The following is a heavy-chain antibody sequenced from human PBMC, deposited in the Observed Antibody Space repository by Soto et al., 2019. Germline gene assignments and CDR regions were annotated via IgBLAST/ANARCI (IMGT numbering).Heavy chain of an antibody. CDR2: ISSIGST. D-gene: IGHD3-9*01. Sequence: QVQLQESGPGLVKPSQTLSFTCTVSGGSISSGDYFWSWIRQSPGKGLEWIGYISSIGSTYYNPSLKSRVSVSRDTSKNQFSLKLSSVTTTDTAVYYCARGLVIRPYYYHGMDVWGQGTTVTVSS. CDR1: GGSISSGDYF. V-gene: IGHV4-30-4*01. CDR3: ARGLVIRPYYYHGMDV. J-gene: IGHJ6*02.